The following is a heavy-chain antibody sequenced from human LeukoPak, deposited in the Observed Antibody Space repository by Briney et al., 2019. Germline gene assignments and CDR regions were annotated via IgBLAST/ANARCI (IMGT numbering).Heavy chain of an antibody. D-gene: IGHD1-7*01. CDR2: IYYSGST. CDR3: ARVPPGTSHFDY. J-gene: IGHJ4*02. Sequence: SESLSLTCTVSGGSISSYYWSWIRQPPGKGLEWIGYIYYSGSTKYNPSLKSRVTISVDTSKNQFSLKLSSVTAADTAVYYCARVPPGTSHFDYWGQGTLVTVSS. CDR1: GGSISSYY. V-gene: IGHV4-59*01.